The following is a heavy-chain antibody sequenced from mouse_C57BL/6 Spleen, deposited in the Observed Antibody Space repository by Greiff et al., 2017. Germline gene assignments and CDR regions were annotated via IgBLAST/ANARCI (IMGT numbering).Heavy chain of an antibody. V-gene: IGHV1-7*01. CDR2: INPSSGYT. Sequence: VQLQQSGAELAKPGASVKLSCKASGYTFTSYWMHWVKQRPGKGLEWIGYINPSSGYTKYNQKFKDKATLTAYKSSSTAYMQLSSLTYEVSAVYYCAEAGGLYFGGRGTGTTVTVSS. CDR1: GYTFTSYW. D-gene: IGHD1-1*02. CDR3: AEAGGLYFGG. J-gene: IGHJ1*03.